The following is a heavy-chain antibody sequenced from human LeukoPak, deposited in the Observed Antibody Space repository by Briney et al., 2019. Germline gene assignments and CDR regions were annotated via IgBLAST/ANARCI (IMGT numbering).Heavy chain of an antibody. CDR3: ARDRGRYYDSRGFYWGYYFDS. CDR1: GFIFSSYW. V-gene: IGHV3-74*01. J-gene: IGHJ4*02. D-gene: IGHD3-22*01. CDR2: INSDGSST. Sequence: GGSLRLSCAASGFIFSSYWMHWVRQAPGKGLVWVSRINSDGSSTSYADSVKGRFTISRDNSKDTLYLQMSSVRVDDTAVYYCARDRGRYYDSRGFYWGYYFDSWGQGILVTVST.